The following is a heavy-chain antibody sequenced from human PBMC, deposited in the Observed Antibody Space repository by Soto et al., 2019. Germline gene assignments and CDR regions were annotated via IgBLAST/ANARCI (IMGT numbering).Heavy chain of an antibody. CDR1: GGSISSGGYS. CDR3: ARSGPPLEVRGVIITMPIPGNWFDP. Sequence: SETLSLTCAVSGGSISSGGYSWSWIRQPPGKGLEWIGYIYHSGSTYYNPSLKSRVTISVDRSKNQFSLKLGSVTAADTAVYYCARSGPPLEVRGVIITMPIPGNWFDPWGQGTLVTVSS. J-gene: IGHJ5*02. D-gene: IGHD3-10*01. CDR2: IYHSGST. V-gene: IGHV4-30-2*01.